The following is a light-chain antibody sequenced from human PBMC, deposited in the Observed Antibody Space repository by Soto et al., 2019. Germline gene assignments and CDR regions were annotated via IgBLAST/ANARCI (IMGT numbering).Light chain of an antibody. Sequence: QSALTQPASVSGSPGQSITISCTGTSSDVGSYNLVSWYQQHPGKAPKLMIYEGTKRPSGLSNRFSGSKSGNTASLTISGLQAEDEADYYCCLYAGSTTFVFGGGTKLTVL. CDR1: SSDVGSYNL. J-gene: IGLJ2*01. V-gene: IGLV2-23*03. CDR3: CLYAGSTTFV. CDR2: EGT.